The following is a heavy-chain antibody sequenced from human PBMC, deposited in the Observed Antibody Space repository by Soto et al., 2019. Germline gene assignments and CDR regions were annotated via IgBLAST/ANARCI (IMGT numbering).Heavy chain of an antibody. CDR3: ARDDYVWGSDRKNPYYFYY. V-gene: IGHV1-18*04. Sequence: QVQLVQSGAEVKKPGASVKVSCKASGYTFTSYGISWVRQAPGQGLEWMGWISAYNGNTNYAQKLQGRVTMTTDKSTSTAYMELRSLRSDDTAVYYCARDDYVWGSDRKNPYYFYYWGQGTLVTVSS. CDR1: GYTFTSYG. D-gene: IGHD3-16*02. CDR2: ISAYNGNT. J-gene: IGHJ4*02.